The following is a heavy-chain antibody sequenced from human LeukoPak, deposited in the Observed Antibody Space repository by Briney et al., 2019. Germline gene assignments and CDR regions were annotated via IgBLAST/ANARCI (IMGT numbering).Heavy chain of an antibody. V-gene: IGHV3-30*03. Sequence: PGGSLRLSCAASGFTFSSYGMHWVRQAPGKGLEWVAVISYDGSNKYYADSVKGRFTISRDNSKNTLYLQMNSLRAEDTAVYYCARASGPERIVVVPAAILYNWNYGTPLGYWGQGALVTVSS. D-gene: IGHD2-2*01. CDR3: ARASGPERIVVVPAAILYNWNYGTPLGY. CDR1: GFTFSSYG. J-gene: IGHJ4*02. CDR2: ISYDGSNK.